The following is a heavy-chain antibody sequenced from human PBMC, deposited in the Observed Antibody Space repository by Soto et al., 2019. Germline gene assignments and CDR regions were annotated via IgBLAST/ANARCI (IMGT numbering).Heavy chain of an antibody. CDR2: IYYSGST. Sequence: QLQLQESGPGLVKPSETLSLTCTVSGGSISSSSYYWGWIRQPPGKGLEWIGSIYYSGSTYYNPSLKSRVTISVDTSNNQFSLKLSSVTAADTAVYYCARVGSSGHYFDYWGQGTLVTVSS. CDR1: GGSISSSSYY. D-gene: IGHD6-19*01. CDR3: ARVGSSGHYFDY. J-gene: IGHJ4*02. V-gene: IGHV4-39*01.